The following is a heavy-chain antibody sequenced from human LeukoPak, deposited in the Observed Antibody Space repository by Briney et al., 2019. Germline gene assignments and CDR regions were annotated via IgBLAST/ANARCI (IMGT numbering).Heavy chain of an antibody. V-gene: IGHV3-30*02. D-gene: IGHD6-13*01. CDR2: IWYDGSDE. J-gene: IGHJ4*02. CDR1: KFIFSDYG. CDR3: ARALAAAGELDY. Sequence: PGGSLRLSCAASKFIFSDYGMHWVRQAPGKGLEWVAFIWYDGSDEYYADSVKGRFTISRDNSKNTLYLQMNSLRAEDTAVYYCARALAAAGELDYWGQGTVVTVSS.